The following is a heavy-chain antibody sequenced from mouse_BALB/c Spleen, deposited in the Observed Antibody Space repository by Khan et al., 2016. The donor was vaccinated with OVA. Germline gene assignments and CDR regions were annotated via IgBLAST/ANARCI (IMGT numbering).Heavy chain of an antibody. Sequence: QVQLKESGPELVRPGVSVKLSCKGSGYTFTDYGMHWVRQSPAKSLEWIGVITTYSGDTNYNQKFKGKATMTVDKSSSTAYMELASLTSEDSAIYYCARLTLRLEYWGQGTSVTVSS. V-gene: IGHV1S137*01. CDR3: ARLTLRLEY. J-gene: IGHJ4*01. D-gene: IGHD1-1*01. CDR2: ITTYSGDT. CDR1: GYTFTDYG.